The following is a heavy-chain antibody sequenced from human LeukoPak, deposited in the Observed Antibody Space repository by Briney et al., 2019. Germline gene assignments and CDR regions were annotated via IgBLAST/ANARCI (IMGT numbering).Heavy chain of an antibody. V-gene: IGHV4-34*01. CDR1: GGSFSGYY. CDR2: INHSGST. Sequence: PSETLSLTCAVYGGSFSGYYWSWIRQPPGKGLEWIGEINHSGSTNYNPSLKSRVTISVDTSKNQFSLKLSSVTAADTAVYYCAREGPTVVTPAPLTLPDYWGQGTLVTVSS. CDR3: AREGPTVVTPAPLTLPDY. J-gene: IGHJ4*02. D-gene: IGHD4-23*01.